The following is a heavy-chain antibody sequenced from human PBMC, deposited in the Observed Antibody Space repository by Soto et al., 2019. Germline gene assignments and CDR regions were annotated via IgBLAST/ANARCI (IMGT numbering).Heavy chain of an antibody. Sequence: QPGGSLRLSCAASGFTFSSYAMNWVRQAPGKGLEWVSGISGGGGSTYYADSVKGRFTISRDSSKNTLYLQMNSLRAEDTAVYYCAKGMWASIVIVPLAGGFDPWGQGTLVTVSS. V-gene: IGHV3-23*01. D-gene: IGHD2-2*01. CDR2: ISGGGGST. J-gene: IGHJ5*02. CDR1: GFTFSSYA. CDR3: AKGMWASIVIVPLAGGFDP.